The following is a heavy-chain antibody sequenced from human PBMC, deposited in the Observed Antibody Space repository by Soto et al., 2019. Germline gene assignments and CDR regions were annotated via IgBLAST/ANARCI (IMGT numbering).Heavy chain of an antibody. CDR1: GFSFSNYG. V-gene: IGHV3-23*01. CDR2: ITKTGRST. D-gene: IGHD3-3*01. J-gene: IGHJ3*02. Sequence: GGSLRLSCATSGFSFSNYGMNWVRQAPGKGLGWVSGITKTGRSTFIADSVRGRFTISRDNLKNIKYLQMNSLRVDDTALYYCTKDAEAYDFAFDKWGQGTMVTVSS. CDR3: TKDAEAYDFAFDK.